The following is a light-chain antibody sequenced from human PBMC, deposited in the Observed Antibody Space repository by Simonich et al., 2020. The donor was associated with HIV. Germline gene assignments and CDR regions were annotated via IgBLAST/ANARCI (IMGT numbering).Light chain of an antibody. CDR3: SSYTSSSTWV. CDR1: SSDVGGYNY. CDR2: DAS. J-gene: IGLJ3*02. Sequence: QSALTQPASVSGSPGQSLTISCTGTSSDVGGYNYVSWYQQHPGKAPKLIIYDASKRPSGVSNRFSGAKSGNTASLTISGLQAEDEADYYCSSYTSSSTWVFGGGTRLTVL. V-gene: IGLV2-14*01.